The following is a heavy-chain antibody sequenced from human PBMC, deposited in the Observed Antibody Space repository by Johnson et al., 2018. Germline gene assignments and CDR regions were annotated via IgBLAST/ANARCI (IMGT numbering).Heavy chain of an antibody. D-gene: IGHD6-6*01. CDR1: GFTFSSYT. CDR3: AKDGDYSSSSSGMDV. Sequence: VQLQESGGGLVQPGGSLRLSCAASGFTFSSYTMNWVRQAPGKGLEWVSYISSSSSTIYYADSVKGRFTISRDNAKNSLYLQMNSLRAKDTDLYYCAKDGDYSSSSSGMDVWGQGTTVTVSS. J-gene: IGHJ6*02. CDR2: ISSSSSTI. V-gene: IGHV3-48*04.